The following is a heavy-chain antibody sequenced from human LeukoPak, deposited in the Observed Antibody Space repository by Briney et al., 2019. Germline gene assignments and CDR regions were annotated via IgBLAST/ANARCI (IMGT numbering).Heavy chain of an antibody. CDR3: ARSGRYFATQ. Sequence: SETLSLTCAVYSGSFSGYYWSWIRQPPGKGLEWIGEISYSGSTNYNPSLKSRVTISVDTSKNQFSLKLSSVTAADTAVYYCARSGRYFATQWGQGTLVTVSS. CDR2: ISYSGST. D-gene: IGHD3-9*01. CDR1: SGSFSGYY. J-gene: IGHJ4*02. V-gene: IGHV4-34*01.